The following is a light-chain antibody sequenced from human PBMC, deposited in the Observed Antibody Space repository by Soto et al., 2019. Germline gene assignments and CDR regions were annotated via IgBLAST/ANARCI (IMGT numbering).Light chain of an antibody. CDR2: GVT. V-gene: IGLV2-8*01. CDR3: ASYGGRDDMI. Sequence: QSALTQPPSASGSPGQSVTISCTGTSSDVGGYDRVSWFQQHPGKAPKLIIYGVTDPISGVPDRFSGSKSGNTASLTVSGLQAEDEADYYCASYGGRDDMIFGGGTKVTVL. CDR1: SSDVGGYDR. J-gene: IGLJ2*01.